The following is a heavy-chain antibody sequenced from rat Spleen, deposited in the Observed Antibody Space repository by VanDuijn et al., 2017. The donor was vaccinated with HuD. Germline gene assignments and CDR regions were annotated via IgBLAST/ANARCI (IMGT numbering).Heavy chain of an antibody. V-gene: IGHV5-34*01. J-gene: IGHJ3*01. CDR1: GFTFSDYG. Sequence: EVQLVESGGGLVQPGRSLKLSCVASGFTFSDYGMSWIRQAPGKGLEWVAYISTSSGTIYYADTVKGRFTISRDNAKNTLYLQLSSLRSEDTATYYCTRHGGLRNWFAYWGQGTLVTVSS. D-gene: IGHD1-11*01. CDR3: TRHGGLRNWFAY. CDR2: ISTSSGTI.